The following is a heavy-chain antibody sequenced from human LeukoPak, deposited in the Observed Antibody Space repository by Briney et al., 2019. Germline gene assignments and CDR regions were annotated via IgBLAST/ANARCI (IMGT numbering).Heavy chain of an antibody. CDR3: AGRSYGGNSMKDYYYYYGMDV. CDR2: IDHTGST. CDR1: GGSFSAYY. J-gene: IGHJ6*02. V-gene: IGHV4-34*01. Sequence: SETLSLTCAVYGGSFSAYYWSWIRQPPGKGLEWIGEIDHTGSTNYNPSLKSRVTMSVDTSKNQISLQVTSVTAADTAVYYCAGRSYGGNSMKDYYYYYGMDVWGQGTTVTVSS. D-gene: IGHD4-23*01.